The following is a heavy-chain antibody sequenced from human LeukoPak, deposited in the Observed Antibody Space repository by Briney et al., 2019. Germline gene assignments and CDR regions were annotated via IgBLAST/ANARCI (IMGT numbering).Heavy chain of an antibody. CDR3: AREVEMARQFDY. V-gene: IGHV4-4*07. Sequence: KPSETLSLTCSVSRGSITPHYWSWIRQPAGKGLEWIGRISSTGGTNYNPFLKSRVTMSLNTSKNQLSLKLSSVTAADTAVYYCAREVEMARQFDYWGQGTLVTVSS. D-gene: IGHD5-24*01. J-gene: IGHJ4*02. CDR1: RGSITPHY. CDR2: ISSTGGT.